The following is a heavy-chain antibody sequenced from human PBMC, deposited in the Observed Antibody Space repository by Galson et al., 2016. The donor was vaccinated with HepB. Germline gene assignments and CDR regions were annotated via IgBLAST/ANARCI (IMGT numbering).Heavy chain of an antibody. CDR1: GFTFSTYS. CDR3: VRDQGRTFDY. Sequence: SLRLSCAASGFTFSTYSMNWVRQAPGKWLEWISYISSSRNTMYYADSVEGRFTISRDNARNSLYLQMNSLRHEDTAVFYCVRDQGRTFDYWGQGTLVIVSS. V-gene: IGHV3-48*02. J-gene: IGHJ4*02. CDR2: ISSSRNTM.